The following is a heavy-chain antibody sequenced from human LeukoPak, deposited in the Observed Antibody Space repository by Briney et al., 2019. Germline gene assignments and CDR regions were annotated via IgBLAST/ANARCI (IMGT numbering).Heavy chain of an antibody. CDR3: ASGYYDFWSGYRY. V-gene: IGHV4-61*02. CDR2: IYTSGST. D-gene: IGHD3-3*01. CDR1: GGSISSGSYY. Sequence: SQTLSLTCTVSGGSISSGSYYWSWIRQPAGKGLEWIGRIYTSGSTNYNPSLKSRVTISVDTSKNQFSLKLSSVTAADTAVYYCASGYYDFWSGYRYWGQGTLVTVSS. J-gene: IGHJ4*02.